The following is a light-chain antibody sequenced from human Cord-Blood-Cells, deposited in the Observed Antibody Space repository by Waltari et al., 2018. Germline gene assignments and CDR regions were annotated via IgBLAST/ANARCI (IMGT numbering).Light chain of an antibody. V-gene: IGLV1-40*01. CDR1: SPNIGAGYD. CDR2: GNS. Sequence: QSVLTPPPSVSGAPGQRVTISCHGSSPNIGAGYDVHWYQQLPGTAPKLLIYGNSNRPSGVPDRFSGSKSGTSASLAITGLQAEDEADYYCQSYDSSLSGSVFGGGTKLTVL. CDR3: QSYDSSLSGSV. J-gene: IGLJ2*01.